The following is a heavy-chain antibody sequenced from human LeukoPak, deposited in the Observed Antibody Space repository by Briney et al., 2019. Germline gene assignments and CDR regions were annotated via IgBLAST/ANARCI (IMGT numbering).Heavy chain of an antibody. Sequence: SETLSLTCAVYGGSFSAYYWTWIRQPPGKGLEWIGEINHSGSSNYNSSLRSRVTISVDTSYKQFSLGLSSVTAADTAVYYCAPRGDVEHSYVYGKWFDPWGQGTRVTVSS. V-gene: IGHV4-34*01. D-gene: IGHD5-18*01. CDR3: APRGDVEHSYVYGKWFDP. CDR1: GGSFSAYY. CDR2: INHSGSS. J-gene: IGHJ5*02.